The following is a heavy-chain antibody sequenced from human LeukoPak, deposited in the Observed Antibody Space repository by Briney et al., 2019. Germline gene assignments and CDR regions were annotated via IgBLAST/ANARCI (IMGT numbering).Heavy chain of an antibody. V-gene: IGHV3-23*01. CDR3: AKEIYAFGSRGFDY. D-gene: IGHD2-2*01. CDR2: ISNSGDYT. CDR1: QFTFSYYA. J-gene: IGHJ4*02. Sequence: GGSLRISCSGSQFTFSYYAMTWVRQAPGKGLEWVSGISNSGDYTYYADSVKGRFTISRDNYKNTLYLQLNRLIDEDTAVYYCAKEIYAFGSRGFDYWGKGNPVTVSS.